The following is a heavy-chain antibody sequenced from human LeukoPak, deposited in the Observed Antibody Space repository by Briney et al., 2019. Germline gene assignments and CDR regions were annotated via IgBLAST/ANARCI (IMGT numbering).Heavy chain of an antibody. CDR2: IYYSRST. V-gene: IGHV4-39*01. Sequence: SETLSLTCTVSGGSISSSSYYWGWIRQPPGKGLEWIGSIYYSRSTYYNPSLKSRVTISVDTSKNQFSLKLSSVTAADTAVYYCATQETTTDYWGQGTLVTVSS. CDR3: ATQETTTDY. CDR1: GGSISSSSYY. D-gene: IGHD4-17*01. J-gene: IGHJ4*02.